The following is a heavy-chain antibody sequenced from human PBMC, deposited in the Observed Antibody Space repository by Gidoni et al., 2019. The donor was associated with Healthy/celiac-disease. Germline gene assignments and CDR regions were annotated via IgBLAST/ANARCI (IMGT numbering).Heavy chain of an antibody. Sequence: EVQLLASGGGLVQPGGSLRLSCAASGFTFSSYAISWVRQAPGKGLEWVSAISGSGGSTYYADSVKGRFTISRDNSKNTLYLQMNSLRAEDTAVYYCAKLTYYDFWSCYYGIDYWGQGTLVTVSS. CDR3: AKLTYYDFWSCYYGIDY. D-gene: IGHD3-3*01. J-gene: IGHJ4*02. V-gene: IGHV3-23*01. CDR2: ISGSGGST. CDR1: GFTFSSYA.